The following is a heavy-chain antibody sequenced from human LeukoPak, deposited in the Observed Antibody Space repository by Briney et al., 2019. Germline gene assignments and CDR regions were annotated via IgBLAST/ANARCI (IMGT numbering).Heavy chain of an antibody. Sequence: GASVKVSFKASGGTFSSYAISWVRQAPGQGLEWMGGIIPIFGTANYAQRFQGRVTITADESTSTAYMELSSLRSEDTAVYYCARDLETGGFDYWGQGTLVTVSS. CDR2: IIPIFGTA. D-gene: IGHD7-27*01. CDR1: GGTFSSYA. J-gene: IGHJ4*02. V-gene: IGHV1-69*01. CDR3: ARDLETGGFDY.